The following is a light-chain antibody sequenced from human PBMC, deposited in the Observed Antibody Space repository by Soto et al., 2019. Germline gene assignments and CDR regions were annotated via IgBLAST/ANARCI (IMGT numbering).Light chain of an antibody. CDR1: SSNIGAGYD. Sequence: QGVVTQPPSESGAPGQRVTISCTGSSSNIGAGYDVHWYQQLPGTAPKLLIYGNSNRPSGVPDRFSGSKSGTSASLAITGLQAEDEADYYCQSYDSSLSGSVVFGGGTKVTVL. CDR3: QSYDSSLSGSVV. V-gene: IGLV1-40*01. J-gene: IGLJ2*01. CDR2: GNS.